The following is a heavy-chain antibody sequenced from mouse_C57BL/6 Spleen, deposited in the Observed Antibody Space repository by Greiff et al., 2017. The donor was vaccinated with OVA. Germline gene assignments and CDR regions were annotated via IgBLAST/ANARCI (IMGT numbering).Heavy chain of an antibody. D-gene: IGHD2-5*01. CDR2: IDPSDSYT. V-gene: IGHV1-69*01. Sequence: QVQLQQPGAELVMPGASVKLSCNASGYTFTSYWMHWVKQRPGQGLEWIGEIDPSDSYTNYNQKFKGKSTLTVDKSSSTAYMQLSSLTSEDSAVYYCARLYSKHFDYWGQGTTLTVSS. CDR3: ARLYSKHFDY. J-gene: IGHJ2*01. CDR1: GYTFTSYW.